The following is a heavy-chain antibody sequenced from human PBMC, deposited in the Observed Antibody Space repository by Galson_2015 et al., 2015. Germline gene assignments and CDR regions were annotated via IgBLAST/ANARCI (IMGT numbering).Heavy chain of an antibody. V-gene: IGHV3-23*01. J-gene: IGHJ6*03. Sequence: SLRLSCAASGFTFNSYAMSWVRQAPGKGLEWVSGISGTGGSRWYADSVKGRFTISRDTSKNTLYLQMNSLRAEDTAVYFCAKEAYFYGSGSYFLDYYYYYYIDVWGTGTTVTGSS. D-gene: IGHD3-10*01. CDR2: ISGTGGSR. CDR1: GFTFNSYA. CDR3: AKEAYFYGSGSYFLDYYYYYYIDV.